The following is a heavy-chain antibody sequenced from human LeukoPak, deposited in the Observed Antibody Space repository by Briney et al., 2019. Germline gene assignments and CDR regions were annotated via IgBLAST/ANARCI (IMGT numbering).Heavy chain of an antibody. D-gene: IGHD6-13*01. V-gene: IGHV3-30*18. Sequence: GGSLRLSCAASGFTFSSYGMHWVRQAPGKGLEWVAVISYDGSNKYYADSVKGRFTISRDNSKNALYLQMNSLRAEDTAVYYCAKADRTYSSSWLFDYWGQGTLVTVSS. J-gene: IGHJ4*02. CDR1: GFTFSSYG. CDR3: AKADRTYSSSWLFDY. CDR2: ISYDGSNK.